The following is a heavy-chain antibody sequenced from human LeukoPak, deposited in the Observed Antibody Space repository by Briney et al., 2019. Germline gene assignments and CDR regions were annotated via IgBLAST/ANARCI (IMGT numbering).Heavy chain of an antibody. CDR1: GGSISSSSYY. Sequence: SETLSLTCTVSGGSISSSSYYWGWIRQPPGKGLEWIGTIYYSGSTYYNPSLKSRVTISVDSSKNQFSLRLSSVTAADTAVYFCARGPYSYDSSGAFDIWGQGTMVTVSS. CDR2: IYYSGST. V-gene: IGHV4-39*07. CDR3: ARGPYSYDSSGAFDI. D-gene: IGHD3-22*01. J-gene: IGHJ3*02.